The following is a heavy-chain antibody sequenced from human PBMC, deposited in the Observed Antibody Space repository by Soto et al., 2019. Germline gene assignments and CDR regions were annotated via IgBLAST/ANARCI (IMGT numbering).Heavy chain of an antibody. CDR3: ARHEDYYDSSGYYYHSNYYFDY. CDR1: GGSISSSSYY. V-gene: IGHV4-39*01. Sequence: QLQLQESGPGLVKPSETLSLTCTVSGGSISSSSYYWGWIRQPPGKGLEWIGSIYYSGSTYYNPSLKSRVTISVDTSKNQFSLKLSSVTAADTAVYYCARHEDYYDSSGYYYHSNYYFDYWGQGTLVTVSS. D-gene: IGHD3-22*01. J-gene: IGHJ4*02. CDR2: IYYSGST.